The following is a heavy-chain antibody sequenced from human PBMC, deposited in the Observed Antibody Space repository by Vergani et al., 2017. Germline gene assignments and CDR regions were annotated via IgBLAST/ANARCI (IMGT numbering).Heavy chain of an antibody. V-gene: IGHV1-69-2*01. Sequence: EVQLVQSGAEVKKPGATVKISCKVSGYTFTDYYMHWVQQAPGKGLEWMGLVDPEDGETIYAEKFQGRVTITADTSTDTAYMELSSLRSEDTAVYYCATDHPGYYYDSSGQGELYGMDVWGQGTTVTVSS. CDR2: VDPEDGET. D-gene: IGHD3-22*01. CDR3: ATDHPGYYYDSSGQGELYGMDV. CDR1: GYTFTDYY. J-gene: IGHJ6*02.